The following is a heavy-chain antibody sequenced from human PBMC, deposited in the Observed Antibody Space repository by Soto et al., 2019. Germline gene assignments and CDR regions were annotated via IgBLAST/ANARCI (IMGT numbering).Heavy chain of an antibody. CDR1: GFVLSDYY. D-gene: IGHD3-22*01. Sequence: PGGSLRLSCAGSGFVLSDYYMNWVRQAPGKGLEWLSYISSSGNTIFYADSVKGRFTISRDNTKNSLYLQVNSLRVEDTAVYYCARDKPSYHDSSGFYPVFDSWGQGTRVTVSS. V-gene: IGHV3-11*01. CDR3: ARDKPSYHDSSGFYPVFDS. J-gene: IGHJ4*02. CDR2: ISSSGNTI.